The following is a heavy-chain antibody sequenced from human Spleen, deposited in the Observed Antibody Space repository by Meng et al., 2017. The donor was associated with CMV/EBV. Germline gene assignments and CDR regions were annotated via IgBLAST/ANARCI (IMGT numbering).Heavy chain of an antibody. J-gene: IGHJ5*02. CDR3: AKGQQLADP. CDR1: GFIFNKYG. D-gene: IGHD6-13*01. CDR2: IGYDGGNK. V-gene: IGHV3-30*02. Sequence: RLSCAASGFIFNKYGMHWVRQAPGKGLEWVAFIGYDGGNKYYGDSVKGRFTISRDNSKNTLYLEMNSLRTDDTAVYYCAKGQQLADPWGQGTLVTVSS.